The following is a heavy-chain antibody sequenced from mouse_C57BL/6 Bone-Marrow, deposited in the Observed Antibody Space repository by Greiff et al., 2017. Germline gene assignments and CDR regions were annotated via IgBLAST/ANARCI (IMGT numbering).Heavy chain of an antibody. Sequence: VQLQQPGAELVKPGASVTLSCKASGYTFTSYWMHWVKQRPGQGLEWIGMIHPNSGSTNYNEKFKSKATLTVDKSSSTAYMQLSSLTSEDSAVYYWARGDYYGSSSFAYWGQGTLVTVSA. D-gene: IGHD1-1*01. J-gene: IGHJ3*01. CDR2: IHPNSGST. V-gene: IGHV1-64*01. CDR3: ARGDYYGSSSFAY. CDR1: GYTFTSYW.